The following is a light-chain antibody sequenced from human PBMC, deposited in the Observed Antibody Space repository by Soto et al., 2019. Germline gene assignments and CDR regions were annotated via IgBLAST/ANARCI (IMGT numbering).Light chain of an antibody. CDR1: QSVNKW. CDR2: DAS. Sequence: DIQMTHSPSTLSASVLYSVTITFRSSQSVNKWMALFQQKPGKVPKLLIFDASTLQTGVPSRFGGGGSGTECTLTISGLQPDDFATYYCQQYNSYSPWTFGPGTKVDIK. CDR3: QQYNSYSPWT. J-gene: IGKJ1*01. V-gene: IGKV1-5*01.